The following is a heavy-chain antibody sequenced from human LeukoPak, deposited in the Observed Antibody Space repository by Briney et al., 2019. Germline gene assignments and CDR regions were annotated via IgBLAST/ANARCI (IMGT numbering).Heavy chain of an antibody. Sequence: PGGSLRLSCAASGFPFSDQYMAWIRQAPGKGLEWISYISSSSSSTNYADSVKGRFTISRDNAKNSVYLEMNSLRTEDTAVYYCARGDGSYYWGQGTLVTVSS. CDR3: ARGDGSYY. J-gene: IGHJ4*02. CDR2: ISSSSSST. D-gene: IGHD5-24*01. CDR1: GFPFSDQY. V-gene: IGHV3-11*06.